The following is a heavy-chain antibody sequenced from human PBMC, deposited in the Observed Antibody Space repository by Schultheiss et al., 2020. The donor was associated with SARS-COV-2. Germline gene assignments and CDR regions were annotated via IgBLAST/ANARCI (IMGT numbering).Heavy chain of an antibody. CDR2: IRSKANSYAT. J-gene: IGHJ4*02. CDR3: TRLGTAMVPN. Sequence: GGSLRLSCAASGFTFSSYAMSWVRQAPGKGLEWVGRIRSKANSYATAYAASVKGRFTISRDDSKNTAYLQMNSLKTEDTAVYYCTRLGTAMVPNWGQGTLVTVSS. CDR1: GFTFSSYA. D-gene: IGHD5-18*01. V-gene: IGHV3-73*01.